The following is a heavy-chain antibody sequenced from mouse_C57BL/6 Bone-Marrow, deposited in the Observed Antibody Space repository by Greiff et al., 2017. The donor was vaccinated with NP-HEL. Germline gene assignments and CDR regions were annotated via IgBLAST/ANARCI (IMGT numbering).Heavy chain of an antibody. CDR1: GYSFTGYF. Sequence: EVQLQESGPELVKPGDSVKISCKASGYSFTGYFMNWVMQSHGKSLEWIGRINPYNGDTFYNQKFKGKATLTVDKSSSTAHMELRSLTSEDSAVYYCARGGGSYFDVWGTGTTVTVSS. CDR2: INPYNGDT. V-gene: IGHV1-20*01. J-gene: IGHJ1*03. CDR3: ARGGGSYFDV.